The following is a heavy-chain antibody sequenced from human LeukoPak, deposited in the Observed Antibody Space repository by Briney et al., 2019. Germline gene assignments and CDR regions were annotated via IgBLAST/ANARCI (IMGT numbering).Heavy chain of an antibody. CDR3: ARGYHDPYYYDSSGHYGD. J-gene: IGHJ4*02. V-gene: IGHV4-34*01. CDR1: GRSFSGYY. D-gene: IGHD3-22*01. Sequence: SETLSLTCAVDGRSFSGYYWSLIRQPPGKGLEWIGEINHSGNTNYNPSLKSRVTISVDTSKNQFSLKLSSVTAADTAVYYCARGYHDPYYYDSSGHYGDWGQGTLVTVSS. CDR2: INHSGNT.